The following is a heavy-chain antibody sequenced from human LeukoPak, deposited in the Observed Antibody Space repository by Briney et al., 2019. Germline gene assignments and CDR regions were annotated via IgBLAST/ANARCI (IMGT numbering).Heavy chain of an antibody. CDR2: ISYNSNYI. J-gene: IGHJ4*02. CDR3: ARADYYETSGPFGY. V-gene: IGHV3-21*01. D-gene: IGHD3-22*01. Sequence: PGGSLRLSCAGSGFTFSSHGMNWVCQAPGKGLEWVSFISYNSNYIFYADSVKGRFTISRDNAKNSLYLQMNSLRAEDTAVYYCARADYYETSGPFGYWGQGTLVIVSS. CDR1: GFTFSSHG.